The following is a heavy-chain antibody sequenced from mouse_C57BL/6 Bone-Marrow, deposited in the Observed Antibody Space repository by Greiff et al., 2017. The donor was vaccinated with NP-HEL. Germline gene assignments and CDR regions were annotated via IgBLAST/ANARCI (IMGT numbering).Heavy chain of an antibody. CDR3: ATGLLPSMDY. J-gene: IGHJ4*01. D-gene: IGHD2-3*01. CDR1: GFTFSDYG. V-gene: IGHV5-17*01. Sequence: EVKLVESGGGLVKPGGSLKLSCAASGFTFSDYGMHWVRQAPEKGLEWVAYISSGSSTIYYADTVKGRFTISRDNAKNTLFLQMTSLRSEDTAMYYCATGLLPSMDYWGQGTSVTVSS. CDR2: ISSGSSTI.